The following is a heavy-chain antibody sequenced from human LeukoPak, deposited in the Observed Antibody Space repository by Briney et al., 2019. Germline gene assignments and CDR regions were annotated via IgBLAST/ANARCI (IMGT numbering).Heavy chain of an antibody. J-gene: IGHJ4*02. CDR3: ARFPSYYDSSPFDY. CDR1: GGSFSGYY. V-gene: IGHV4-34*01. CDR2: INHSGST. D-gene: IGHD3-22*01. Sequence: PSETLSLTCAVYGGSFSGYYWSWIRQPPGKGLEWIGEINHSGSTNYNPSLKSRVTISVDTSKNQFSLKLSSVTAADTAVYYCARFPSYYDSSPFDYWGQGTLVTVSS.